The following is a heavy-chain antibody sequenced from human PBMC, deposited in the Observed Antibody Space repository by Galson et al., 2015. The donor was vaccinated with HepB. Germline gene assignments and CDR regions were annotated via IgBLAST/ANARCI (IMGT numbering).Heavy chain of an antibody. J-gene: IGHJ4*02. CDR2: INQDGGET. CDR1: GFPFSNYY. D-gene: IGHD3-16*01. V-gene: IGHV3-7*03. Sequence: SLRLSCAVSGFPFSNYYMSWLRQAPGMGLEWVANINQDGGETHYVDSVRGRFTVSRDNAKKSLFLQMNTLGAEDTAVYYCARDTYGWGTPFDYWGQGTLVTVSS. CDR3: ARDTYGWGTPFDY.